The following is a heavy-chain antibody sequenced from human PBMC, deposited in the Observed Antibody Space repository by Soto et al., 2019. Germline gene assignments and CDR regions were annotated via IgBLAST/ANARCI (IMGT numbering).Heavy chain of an antibody. Sequence: EVQLVESGGGLVQPGGSLRLSCVASGFTFSGYEMNWVRQAPGKGLEWVSAISGSGGSTYYADSVKGRFTISRDNSKNTLYLQMNSLRAEDTAVYYCAKDSYDFWSGYSVGWGQGTLVTVSS. V-gene: IGHV3-23*04. CDR3: AKDSYDFWSGYSVG. D-gene: IGHD3-3*01. CDR1: GFTFSGYE. J-gene: IGHJ4*02. CDR2: ISGSGGST.